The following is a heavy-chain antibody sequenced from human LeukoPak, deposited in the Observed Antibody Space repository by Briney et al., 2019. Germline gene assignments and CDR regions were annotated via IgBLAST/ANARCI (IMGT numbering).Heavy chain of an antibody. Sequence: GASVKVSCKVSGYTLTELSMHWVRQAPGKGLEWMGGFDPEDGETIYAQEFQGRVTMTEDTSTDTAYMELSSLRSEDTAVYYCATDQNPRYCSSTSCRRDAFDIWGQGTMVTVSS. CDR3: ATDQNPRYCSSTSCRRDAFDI. V-gene: IGHV1-24*01. J-gene: IGHJ3*02. CDR1: GYTLTELS. D-gene: IGHD2-2*01. CDR2: FDPEDGET.